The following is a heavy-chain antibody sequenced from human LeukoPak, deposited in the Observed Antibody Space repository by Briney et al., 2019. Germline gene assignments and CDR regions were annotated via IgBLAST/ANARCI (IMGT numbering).Heavy chain of an antibody. D-gene: IGHD6-13*01. J-gene: IGHJ6*03. CDR2: IYNSGST. V-gene: IGHV4-39*01. Sequence: SETLSLTCTVSGGSLSSSSYYWGWIRQPPGKGLEWIGSIYNSGSTYYNPSLKSRGTMSVDTSKNQFSLKLYSVTAADTAVYYCARAPIAAAATPYYYYYYMDVWGKGTTVTVSS. CDR1: GGSLSSSSYY. CDR3: ARAPIAAAATPYYYYYYMDV.